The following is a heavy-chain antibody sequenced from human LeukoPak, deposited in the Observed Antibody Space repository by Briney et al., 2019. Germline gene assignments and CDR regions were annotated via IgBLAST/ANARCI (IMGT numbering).Heavy chain of an antibody. CDR2: IYTSGST. V-gene: IGHV4-61*02. CDR1: GGSISSGSYY. CDR3: ASSPCSGGSCYYFDY. Sequence: SETLSLTCTVSGGSISSGSYYWSWIRRPAGKGLEWIGRIYTSGSTNYNPPLKSRVTISVDTSKNQFSLKLSSVTAADTAVYYCASSPCSGGSCYYFDYWGQGTLVTVSS. J-gene: IGHJ4*02. D-gene: IGHD2-15*01.